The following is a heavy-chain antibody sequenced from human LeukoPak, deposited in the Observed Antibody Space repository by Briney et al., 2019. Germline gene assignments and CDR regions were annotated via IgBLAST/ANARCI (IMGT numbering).Heavy chain of an antibody. Sequence: GGSLRLSCAASGFTFSSYWMSWVRQAPGKGQEWVANIKQDGSEKYYVDSVKGRFTISRDNARNSLYLQMNSLRAEDTAVYYCAKILKTPTYYDFWSGYYGNYYMDVWGKGTTVTVSS. CDR3: AKILKTPTYYDFWSGYYGNYYMDV. CDR2: IKQDGSEK. V-gene: IGHV3-7*01. CDR1: GFTFSSYW. J-gene: IGHJ6*03. D-gene: IGHD3-3*01.